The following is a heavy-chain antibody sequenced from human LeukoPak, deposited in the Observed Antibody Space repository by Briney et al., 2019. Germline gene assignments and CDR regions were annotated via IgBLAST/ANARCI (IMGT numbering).Heavy chain of an antibody. V-gene: IGHV4-59*01. CDR3: ARDGTAMEYVFDY. CDR2: IYYSGST. J-gene: IGHJ4*02. CDR1: GGSISSYY. D-gene: IGHD5-18*01. Sequence: SETLSLTCTVSGGSISSYYWSWIRQPPGKGLEWIGYIYYSGSTNYNPSLKSRVTISVDTSKNQFSLKLSSVTAADTAVYYCARDGTAMEYVFDYWGQGTLVTVSS.